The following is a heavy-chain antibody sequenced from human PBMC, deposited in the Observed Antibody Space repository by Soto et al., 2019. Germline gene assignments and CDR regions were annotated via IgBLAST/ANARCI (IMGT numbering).Heavy chain of an antibody. CDR2: ISSSGSTI. V-gene: IGHV3-48*03. Sequence: PGGSLRLSCASSVFTFSSYEMNWVRHSPGKWLEWVSYISSSGSTIYYADSVKGRFTISRDNAKNSLYLQMNSLRAEDTAVYYCARSFRKPAEPMLVVVALEYLGHGTLVIVSS. J-gene: IGHJ4*01. CDR3: ARSFRKPAEPMLVVVALEY. CDR1: VFTFSSYE. D-gene: IGHD3-22*01.